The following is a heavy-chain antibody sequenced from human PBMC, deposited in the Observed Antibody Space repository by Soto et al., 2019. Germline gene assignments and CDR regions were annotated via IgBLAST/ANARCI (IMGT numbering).Heavy chain of an antibody. CDR3: ARDPEDTVVVPAAMGGGFDI. J-gene: IGHJ3*02. Sequence: QVQLVHSGAEVKKPGSSVKVSCKASGGTFSSYTISWVRQDPGQGLEWMGRITPILGIANSPQKFHGRVTVTADKSTSAAYMKLSSPRSEDMAVYNCARDPEDTVVVPAAMGGGFDIWGHGTMVTVSS. CDR2: ITPILGIA. D-gene: IGHD2-2*01. V-gene: IGHV1-69*04. CDR1: GGTFSSYT.